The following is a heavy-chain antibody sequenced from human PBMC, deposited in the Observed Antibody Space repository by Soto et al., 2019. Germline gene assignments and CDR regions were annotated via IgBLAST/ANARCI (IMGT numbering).Heavy chain of an antibody. V-gene: IGHV4-61*01. CDR1: GGSVSSGSYY. J-gene: IGHJ5*02. CDR2: IYYSGST. D-gene: IGHD5-12*01. Sequence: PSETLSLTCTVSGGSVSSGSYYWSWIRQPPGKGLEWIGYIYYSGSTHYHPSLKSRFTISVDTPKTQFSLKLSSVTAADTSVYYCARAQTRDGYNSYWFDPWCQGTLVTVSS. CDR3: ARAQTRDGYNSYWFDP.